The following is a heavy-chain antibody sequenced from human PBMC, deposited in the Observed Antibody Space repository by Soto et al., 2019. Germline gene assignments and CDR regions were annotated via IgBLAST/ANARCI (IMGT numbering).Heavy chain of an antibody. V-gene: IGHV1-24*01. CDR1: GYTLTELS. Sequence: QVPLVQSGAEVKKPGASVKVSCKVSGYTLTELSMHWVRPAPGKGLEWMGGFDPEDGETIYAQKFQGRVTMTEDTSTDTAYMELSSLRSEDTAVYYCATFSSGWYRVFFWGQGTLVTVSS. D-gene: IGHD6-19*01. CDR3: ATFSSGWYRVFF. J-gene: IGHJ4*02. CDR2: FDPEDGET.